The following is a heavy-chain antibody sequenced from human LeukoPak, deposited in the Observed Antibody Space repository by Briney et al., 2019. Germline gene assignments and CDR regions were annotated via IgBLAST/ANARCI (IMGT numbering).Heavy chain of an antibody. CDR3: ARGSPFTKYYYMDV. CDR2: ISSSSSTI. D-gene: IGHD3-3*01. J-gene: IGHJ6*03. Sequence: GGSLRLSCAASGFTFSSYSMNWVRQAPGKGLEWVLYISSSSSTIYYADSVKGRFTISRDNAKNSLYLQMNSLRAEDTAVYYCARGSPFTKYYYMDVWGKGTTVTVSS. V-gene: IGHV3-48*01. CDR1: GFTFSSYS.